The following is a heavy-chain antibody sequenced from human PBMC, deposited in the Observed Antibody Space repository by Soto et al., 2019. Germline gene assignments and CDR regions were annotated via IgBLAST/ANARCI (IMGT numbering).Heavy chain of an antibody. CDR3: ARVLRGRYYDILTGFLRYFDY. J-gene: IGHJ4*02. CDR1: GGSISSGDYY. CDR2: IYYSGST. D-gene: IGHD3-9*01. V-gene: IGHV4-30-4*01. Sequence: QVQLQESGPGLVKPSQTLSLTCTVSGGSISSGDYYWSWIRQPPGKGLEWIGYIYYSGSTYYNPSLKSRGTISVDTSKHQFSLKLSSVTAADTAVYYCARVLRGRYYDILTGFLRYFDYWGQGTLVTVSS.